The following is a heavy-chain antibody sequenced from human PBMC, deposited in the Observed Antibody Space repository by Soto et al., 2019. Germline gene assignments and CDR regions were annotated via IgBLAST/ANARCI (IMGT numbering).Heavy chain of an antibody. D-gene: IGHD2-8*02. Sequence: QVQLQQWGAGLLKPSETLSLTCAVYGGSFSGYYWSWIRQPPGKGLEWIGEINHSGSTNYNPYLKSRVTISVDTSKNQFSLKLSSVTAADTAVYYCARGLVILQYYYYYYMDVWGKGTTVTVSS. CDR2: INHSGST. CDR1: GGSFSGYY. CDR3: ARGLVILQYYYYYYMDV. V-gene: IGHV4-34*01. J-gene: IGHJ6*03.